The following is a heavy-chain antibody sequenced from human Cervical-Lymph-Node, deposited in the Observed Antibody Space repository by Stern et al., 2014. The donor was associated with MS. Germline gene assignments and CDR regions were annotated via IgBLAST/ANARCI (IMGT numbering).Heavy chain of an antibody. V-gene: IGHV3-21*01. D-gene: IGHD3-3*01. J-gene: IGHJ3*02. CDR2: ISTTSDYI. CDR1: GFAFSHYS. Sequence: VQLVESGGDPVKPGGSLRLSCEVSGFAFSHYSMNWVRQAPGKGLEWVSYISTTSDYIYYADSVKGRFTITSDNAQDSLYLQMNNLRVEDTAVYYCARVTNSGVGDASDIWGQGTLVTVSS. CDR3: ARVTNSGVGDASDI.